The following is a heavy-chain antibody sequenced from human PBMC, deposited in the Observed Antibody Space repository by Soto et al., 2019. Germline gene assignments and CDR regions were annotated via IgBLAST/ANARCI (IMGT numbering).Heavy chain of an antibody. Sequence: EVQLLESGGNLVQAGGSLSLSCAASGFTCKTYAMNWVRQALGKGPEWVSAITGRGERTYYADSVKVRFASSRDNSKNTLYLQMSSLRVEDTALYYCAKGQGNTGYEPFDSWGQGALVTVSS. CDR2: ITGRGERT. CDR3: AKGQGNTGYEPFDS. J-gene: IGHJ4*02. D-gene: IGHD5-12*01. CDR1: GFTCKTYA. V-gene: IGHV3-23*01.